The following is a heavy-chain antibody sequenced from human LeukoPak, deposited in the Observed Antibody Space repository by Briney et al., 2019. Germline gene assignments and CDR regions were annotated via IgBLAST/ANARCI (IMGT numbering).Heavy chain of an antibody. D-gene: IGHD2/OR15-2a*01. Sequence: PGGSLRLSCVASGFIFSDYWMNWVRQVPGKGLEWVASINEDGSEQDYVDSVRGRFTISRDNAKNSLYLQMNSLRAEDTAVYYCASRESSMTRSHWGQGTLATVSS. J-gene: IGHJ4*02. CDR2: INEDGSEQ. V-gene: IGHV3-7*01. CDR1: GFIFSDYW. CDR3: ASRESSMTRSH.